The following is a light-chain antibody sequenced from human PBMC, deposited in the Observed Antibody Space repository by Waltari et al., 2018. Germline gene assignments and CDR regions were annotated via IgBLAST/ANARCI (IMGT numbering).Light chain of an antibody. CDR1: SSDVGGYKY. CDR2: EVS. Sequence: QSALTQPASVSGSPGQSITISCTGTSSDVGGYKYVSWYQPHPGKAPKIMIYEVSNRPSGVSNRCSGSKSGNMAALTISGLQAEDEADYYCSSYSSSSTYVFGTGTKVTVL. CDR3: SSYSSSSTYV. J-gene: IGLJ1*01. V-gene: IGLV2-14*01.